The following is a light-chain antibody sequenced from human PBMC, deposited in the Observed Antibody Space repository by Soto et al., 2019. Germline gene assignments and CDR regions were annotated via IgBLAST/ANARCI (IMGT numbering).Light chain of an antibody. J-gene: IGLJ1*01. CDR2: EVS. CDR1: SSDVGGYDY. V-gene: IGLV2-14*01. CDR3: SSYTSSSTYV. Sequence: QSALTQPASVSGSPGQSITISCTGTSSDVGGYDYVSWYQQHPGKAPKLMIYEVSNRPSGVSSRFSGSKSGSTASLTISGLQAEDEADYYCSSYTSSSTYVFGTGTKVTVL.